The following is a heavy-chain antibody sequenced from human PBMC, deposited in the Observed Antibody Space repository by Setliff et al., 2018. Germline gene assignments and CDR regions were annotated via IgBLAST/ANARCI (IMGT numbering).Heavy chain of an antibody. CDR1: GFTFDDYA. J-gene: IGHJ4*02. Sequence: GGSLRLSCAASGFTFDDYAMHWVRQATGKGLEWVSGISWNRGSIGYADAVKGRFTISRDNAKNSLYLQMNSLRAEDMALYYCAKGPISGWYGSEYYFDYWGQGTLVTVSS. D-gene: IGHD6-19*01. CDR2: ISWNRGSI. CDR3: AKGPISGWYGSEYYFDY. V-gene: IGHV3-9*03.